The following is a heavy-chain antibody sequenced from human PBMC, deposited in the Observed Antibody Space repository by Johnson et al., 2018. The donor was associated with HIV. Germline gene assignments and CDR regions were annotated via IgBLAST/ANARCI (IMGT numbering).Heavy chain of an antibody. J-gene: IGHJ3*02. CDR1: GFTVSSNY. D-gene: IGHD3-22*01. V-gene: IGHV3-53*01. CDR3: AKDIDSSGYGNDAFDI. Sequence: VQLVESGGGLIQPGGSLRLSCAASGFTVSSNYMSWVRQAPGKGLEWVSVIYSGGSPDYAVSVKGRFNSSRDNSKNTLYLQMNSLRAEDTAVYYCAKDIDSSGYGNDAFDIWGQGTMVTVSS. CDR2: IYSGGSP.